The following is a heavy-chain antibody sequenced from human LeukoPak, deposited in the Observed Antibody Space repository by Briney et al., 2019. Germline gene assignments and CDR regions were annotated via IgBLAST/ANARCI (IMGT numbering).Heavy chain of an antibody. V-gene: IGHV3-7*04. J-gene: IGHJ4*02. CDR1: GFTLSSYW. CDR2: IKQDGSEK. Sequence: GGSLRLSCAASGFTLSSYWMSWVRQAPGKGLEWVANIKQDGSEKYYVDSVKGRFTISRDNAKNSLYLQMNSLRAEDTAVDYCARVGYDYVWGSYRPGPFDYWGQGTLVTVSS. CDR3: ARVGYDYVWGSYRPGPFDY. D-gene: IGHD3-16*02.